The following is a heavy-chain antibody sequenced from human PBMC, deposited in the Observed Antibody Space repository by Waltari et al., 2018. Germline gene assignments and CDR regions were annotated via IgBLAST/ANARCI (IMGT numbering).Heavy chain of an antibody. CDR2: IIPIFGTA. CDR1: GGTFSSYA. Sequence: QVQLVQSGAEVKKPGSSVKVSCKASGGTFSSYAISWVRQAPGQGLEWMGGIIPIFGTANYAQKFQGRVTITADESTSTAYMELSSLRSEDTAVYYCARGLQDYYDSSGPSWFDPWGQGTLVTVSS. J-gene: IGHJ5*02. V-gene: IGHV1-69*12. CDR3: ARGLQDYYDSSGPSWFDP. D-gene: IGHD3-22*01.